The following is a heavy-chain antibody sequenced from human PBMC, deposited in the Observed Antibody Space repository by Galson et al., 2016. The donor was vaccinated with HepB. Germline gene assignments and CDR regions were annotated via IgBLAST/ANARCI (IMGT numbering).Heavy chain of an antibody. J-gene: IGHJ6*02. CDR3: VRDMAPGGAGV. V-gene: IGHV3-9*01. CDR1: GFTFDDSA. D-gene: IGHD3-16*01. CDR2: IYYNSDRI. Sequence: SLRLSCAAFGFTFDDSAMHWVRQTPGKGLEWVSGIYYNSDRIGYADSVRGRFTISRDNARNSLYLQMNSLEPEDSALYYCVRDMAPGGAGVWGQGTTVTVSS.